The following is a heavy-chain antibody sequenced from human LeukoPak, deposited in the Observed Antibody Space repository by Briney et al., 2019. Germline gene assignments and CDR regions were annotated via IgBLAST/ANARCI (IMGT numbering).Heavy chain of an antibody. CDR2: IYYTGNT. CDR1: GGSISNYY. CDR3: ARGGYYMDV. V-gene: IGHV4-59*08. J-gene: IGHJ6*03. Sequence: DPSETLSLTCTVSGGSISNYYWNWIRQPPGKGLEWIGYIYYTGNTNYNPSLKSRVTISVDTSKNQFSLKLSSVTAADTAVYYCARGGYYMDVWGKGTTVTISS. D-gene: IGHD3-16*01.